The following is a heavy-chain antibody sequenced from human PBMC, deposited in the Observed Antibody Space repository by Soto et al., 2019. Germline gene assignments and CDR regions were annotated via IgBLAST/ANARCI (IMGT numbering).Heavy chain of an antibody. J-gene: IGHJ2*01. CDR2: IYHSGST. CDR1: GGSISRGGYS. D-gene: IGHD7-27*01. V-gene: IGHV4-30-2*01. Sequence: QLPLQESGSGLVKPSQTLSLTCSVSGGSISRGGYSWSWIRQPPGKGLEWIGYIYHSGSTYYNPSSNSGVPIPVDRSKNQFSLKLSSVTAEDTAVYYFARAQLGIRIGYFERWGRGALVTVSS. CDR3: ARAQLGIRIGYFER.